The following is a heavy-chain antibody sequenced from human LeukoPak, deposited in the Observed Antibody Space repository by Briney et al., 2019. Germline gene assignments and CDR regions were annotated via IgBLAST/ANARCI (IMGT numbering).Heavy chain of an antibody. CDR1: GLTFRNYA. CDR2: ITGSGTGT. D-gene: IGHD4-17*01. CDR3: TRDPNGDYVGAFDA. J-gene: IGHJ3*01. V-gene: IGHV3-23*01. Sequence: PGGSLRLSCAASGLTFRNYAVTWVRQAPRKGLDWISSITGSGTGTQYADSVKGRFAISRDNSKNTVYLQMNSLRAEDTALYYCTRDPNGDYVGAFDAWGPGTMVTVSS.